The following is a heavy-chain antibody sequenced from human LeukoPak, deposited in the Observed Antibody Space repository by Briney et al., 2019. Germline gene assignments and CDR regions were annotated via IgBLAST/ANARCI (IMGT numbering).Heavy chain of an antibody. CDR3: ARDRGYYDSSGYLT. V-gene: IGHV3-21*01. CDR1: GFTFSSYS. CDR2: ISSSSSYI. D-gene: IGHD3-22*01. Sequence: GGSLRLSCAASGFTFSSYSLNWVRQAPGKGLEWVSSISSSSSYIYYADSVKGRFTISRDNAKNSLYLQMNSLRAEDTAVYYCARDRGYYDSSGYLTWGQGTLVTVSS. J-gene: IGHJ5*02.